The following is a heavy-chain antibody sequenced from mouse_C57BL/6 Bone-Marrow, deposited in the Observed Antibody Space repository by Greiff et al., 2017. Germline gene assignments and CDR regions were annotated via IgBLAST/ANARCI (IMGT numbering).Heavy chain of an antibody. Sequence: EVKLQESGGGLVQPGGSLSLSCAASGFTFTDYYMSWVRQPPGKALEWLGFIRNKANCYTTEYSASVNGRFTISRDNSQSILYLQMNALRAEDSATYYCARYEGYSYYFDYWGQGTTLTVSS. CDR1: GFTFTDYY. D-gene: IGHD3-1*01. V-gene: IGHV7-3*01. CDR2: IRNKANCYTT. J-gene: IGHJ2*01. CDR3: ARYEGYSYYFDY.